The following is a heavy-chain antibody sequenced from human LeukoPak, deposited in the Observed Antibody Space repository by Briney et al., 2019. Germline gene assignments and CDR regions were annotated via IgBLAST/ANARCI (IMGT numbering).Heavy chain of an antibody. D-gene: IGHD6-19*01. Sequence: PSETLSLTCTVSGGSISSYYWSWIRQPPGKGLEWIGYIYYSGSTNYNPSLNSQVTIAVDTSKNQFSLKLSSVTAADTAVYYCARHERESSGWKYFDYWGQGTLVTVSS. CDR3: ARHERESSGWKYFDY. CDR1: GGSISSYY. J-gene: IGHJ4*02. CDR2: IYYSGST. V-gene: IGHV4-59*08.